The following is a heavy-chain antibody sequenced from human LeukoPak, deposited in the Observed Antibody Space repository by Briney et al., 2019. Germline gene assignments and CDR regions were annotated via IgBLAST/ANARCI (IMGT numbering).Heavy chain of an antibody. J-gene: IGHJ4*02. Sequence: PSETLSLTCTVSGGSISSYYWSWIRQPPGKGLEWIGYFYYSGSTKYNPSLKSRVTLSVDTSKNQLSLKVTSVTAADTAVYYCAKDKWGAAPSFDYWGQGTLVTVSS. CDR3: AKDKWGAAPSFDY. V-gene: IGHV4-59*01. CDR2: FYYSGST. D-gene: IGHD6-13*01. CDR1: GGSISSYY.